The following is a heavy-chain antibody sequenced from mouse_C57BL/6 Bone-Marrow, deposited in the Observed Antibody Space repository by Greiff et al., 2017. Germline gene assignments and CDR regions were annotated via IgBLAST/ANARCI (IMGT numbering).Heavy chain of an antibody. D-gene: IGHD2-14*01. CDR2: IYPGDGDT. V-gene: IGHV1-80*01. J-gene: IGHJ3*01. Sequence: VQLQQSGAELVKPGASVKISCKASGYAFSSYWMHWVQQRPGTGLEWIGKIYPGDGDTNYTGKFKGKATLTADKSSSTAYMQLSSLTSEDSAVYVCAREGYGLAAWFAYWGQGTLVTVSA. CDR1: GYAFSSYW. CDR3: AREGYGLAAWFAY.